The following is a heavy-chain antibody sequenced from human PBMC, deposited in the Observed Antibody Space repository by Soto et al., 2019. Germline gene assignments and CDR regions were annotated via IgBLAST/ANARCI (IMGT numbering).Heavy chain of an antibody. CDR3: AKDGNWGSRKDD. V-gene: IGHV3-23*01. CDR2: ISGSGGST. CDR1: GFTFSSYA. J-gene: IGHJ4*02. D-gene: IGHD7-27*01. Sequence: GGSLRLSCAASGFTFSSYAMSWVRQAPGKGLEWVSAISGSGGSTYYADSVKGRFTISRDNSKNTLYLQMNSLRGEDTDVYDCAKDGNWGSRKDDWGQGTLVTVSS.